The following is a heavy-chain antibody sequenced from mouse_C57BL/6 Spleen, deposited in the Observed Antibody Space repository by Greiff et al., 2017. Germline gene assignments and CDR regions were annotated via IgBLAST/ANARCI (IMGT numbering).Heavy chain of an antibody. D-gene: IGHD1-1*01. J-gene: IGHJ1*03. CDR3: ARLGYDGSSHTCGCFDV. CDR1: GYTFTDYN. CDR2: IDPNNGGT. V-gene: IGHV1-18*01. Sequence: VQLQQSGPELVKPGASVKIPCKASGYTFTDYNMDWVKQSHGQSLEWIGDIDPNNGGTIYNQKFKGKATLTVDKSSSPAYMELRSLTAEDTAVYYCARLGYDGSSHTCGCFDVWGTGTTVTVSS.